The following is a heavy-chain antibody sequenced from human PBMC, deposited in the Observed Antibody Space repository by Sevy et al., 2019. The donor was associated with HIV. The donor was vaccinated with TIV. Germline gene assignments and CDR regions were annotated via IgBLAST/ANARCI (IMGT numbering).Heavy chain of an antibody. V-gene: IGHV4-4*07. CDR3: ARESYGSGVDY. Sequence: SETLSLTCTVSGGSISSYYWSWIRQPAGKGLEWVGRIYTSGSTNYNPSLKSRVTMSVDTSKNQFSLKLSSVTAADTAMYYRARESYGSGVDYWGQGTLVTVSS. CDR1: GGSISSYY. D-gene: IGHD3-10*01. CDR2: IYTSGST. J-gene: IGHJ4*02.